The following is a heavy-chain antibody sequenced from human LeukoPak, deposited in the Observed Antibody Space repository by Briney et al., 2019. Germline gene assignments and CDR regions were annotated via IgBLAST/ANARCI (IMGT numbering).Heavy chain of an antibody. CDR3: ARELPRPNDHNSFDY. V-gene: IGHV1-2*02. CDR2: INPYSGVT. CDR1: GYTFTGYY. Sequence: ASVTVSCKASGYTFTGYYMHWVRQAPGQGREWMGWINPYSGVTNYAQNFQARVTMTSDKSIRTAYIALSRLRSDVTAGSYIARELPRPNDHNSFDYWGQGTLVTVSS. D-gene: IGHD1-1*01. J-gene: IGHJ4*02.